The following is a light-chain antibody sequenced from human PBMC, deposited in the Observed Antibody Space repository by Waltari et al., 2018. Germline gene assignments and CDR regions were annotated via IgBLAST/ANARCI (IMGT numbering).Light chain of an antibody. CDR3: QQYNHWPRT. Sequence: EIVMTQSPATLSVSPGERATLSCTASLSVSTDLAWYQQKRGQTPRPLIYRASTRATDIPVRFRGSGSGTEFNLTISSLQSGDVAVYYCQQYNHWPRTFGQGTRVEIK. CDR2: RAS. J-gene: IGKJ1*01. V-gene: IGKV3D-15*01. CDR1: LSVSTD.